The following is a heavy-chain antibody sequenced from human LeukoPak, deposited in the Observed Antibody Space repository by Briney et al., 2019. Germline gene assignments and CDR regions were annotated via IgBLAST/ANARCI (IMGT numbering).Heavy chain of an antibody. J-gene: IGHJ6*03. D-gene: IGHD2-2*02. CDR3: ARGVRGDIVVVPAAIRFYYYMDV. CDR2: MNPNSGNT. CDR1: GYTFTSYA. Sequence: GASVKVSCKASGYTFTSYAMNWVRQAPGQGLEWMGWMNPNSGNTGYAQKFQGRVTITRNTSISTAYMELSSLRSEDTAVYYCARGVRGDIVVVPAAIRFYYYMDVWGKGTTVTVSS. V-gene: IGHV1-8*03.